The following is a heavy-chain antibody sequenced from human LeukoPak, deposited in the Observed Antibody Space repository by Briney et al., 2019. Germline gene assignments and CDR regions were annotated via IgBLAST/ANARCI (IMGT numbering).Heavy chain of an antibody. CDR2: INPSGTGT. J-gene: IGHJ4*02. V-gene: IGHV1-46*01. Sequence: ASVKVSCKASGYTFTGYYMHWVRQAPGQGLEWMGLINPSGTGTNYAQKFRGRVTLTRDTSTTTVYMELSSLRSEDTAVYYCAREEHGGYFDYWGQGNPVTVSS. D-gene: IGHD2-15*01. CDR1: GYTFTGYY. CDR3: AREEHGGYFDY.